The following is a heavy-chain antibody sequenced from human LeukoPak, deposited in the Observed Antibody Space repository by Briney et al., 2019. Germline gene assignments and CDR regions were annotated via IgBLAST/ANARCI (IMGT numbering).Heavy chain of an antibody. V-gene: IGHV3-30*02. CDR2: IRSDGSDK. CDR1: GFTFSTFA. CDR3: VKDEDWGFGS. Sequence: GGSLRLSCAASGFTFSTFAMIWVRQPPGKGLEWVAFIRSDGSDKYYADSVKGRFTISRDTSTNTLYLQMNGLGTEDTAPYYCVKDEDWGFGSWGQGTPVTVSS. D-gene: IGHD7-27*01. J-gene: IGHJ4*02.